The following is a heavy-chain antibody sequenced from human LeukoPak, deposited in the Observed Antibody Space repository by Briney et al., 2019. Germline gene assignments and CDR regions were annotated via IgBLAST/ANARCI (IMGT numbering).Heavy chain of an antibody. CDR2: IYPGDSDS. J-gene: IGHJ5*02. Sequence: GESLKISCKGSGYSFTSSWIGWVRQMPGKGLDWMGIIYPGDSDSRYSASFQGQVTISADKSISTAYLQWSSLKASDTAMYYCARHTIVATPPDHWGQGTLVTVSS. CDR3: ARHTIVATPPDH. CDR1: GYSFTSSW. V-gene: IGHV5-51*01. D-gene: IGHD5-12*01.